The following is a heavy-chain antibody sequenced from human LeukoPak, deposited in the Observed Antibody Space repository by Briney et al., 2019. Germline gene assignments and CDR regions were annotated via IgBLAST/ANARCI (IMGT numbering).Heavy chain of an antibody. CDR1: GFTFSSHW. J-gene: IGHJ4*02. D-gene: IGHD1-26*01. V-gene: IGHV3-7*05. CDR2: IKEDGSEK. CDR3: VRSGGY. Sequence: GGSLPLTCAASGFTFSSHWMNWVRQAPGKGLDWVANIKEDGSEKYYVDSVKGRSTISRDNAKNSLCLQMNSRRAEDTAIYYCVRSGGYWGQGTLVTVSS.